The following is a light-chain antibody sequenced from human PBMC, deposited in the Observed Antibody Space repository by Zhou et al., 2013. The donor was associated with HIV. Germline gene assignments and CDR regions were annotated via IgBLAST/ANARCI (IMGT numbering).Light chain of an antibody. V-gene: IGKV3-20*01. CDR3: QQYGSSIT. Sequence: EIVLTQFPDTLSLSPGERATLSCTASQTVDNNYLAWYQVKPGQAPRLLIYGASSRATGIPDRFSGSGSGTDFTLTISRLEPEDFAVFYCQQYGSSITFGQGTRLEI. J-gene: IGKJ5*01. CDR1: QTVDNNY. CDR2: GAS.